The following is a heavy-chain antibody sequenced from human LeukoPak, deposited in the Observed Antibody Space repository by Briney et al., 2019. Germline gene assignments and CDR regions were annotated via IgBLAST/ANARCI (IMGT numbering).Heavy chain of an antibody. CDR3: ARXYRXXGSIYGXDV. CDR1: GGSISSSSYY. CDR2: IYYSGST. D-gene: IGHD3-10*01. V-gene: IGHV4-61*01. J-gene: IGHJ6*02. Sequence: SETLSLTCTVSGGSISSSSYYWSWIRQPPGKGLEWIGYIYYSGSTXYNPSLKSRVTISVDTSKNQFSLKLSSATAADTAVYXCARXYRXXGSIYGXDVWGQGTTVTVSS.